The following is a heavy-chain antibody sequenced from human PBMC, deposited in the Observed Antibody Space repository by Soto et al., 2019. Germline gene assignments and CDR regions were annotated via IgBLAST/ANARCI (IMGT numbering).Heavy chain of an antibody. J-gene: IGHJ6*02. CDR3: ARDLYSSSWYFSYYYGMDV. V-gene: IGHV3-7*01. CDR2: IKQDGSEK. Sequence: PGGSVRLSCXASGFTFSSYWMSWVRQAPGKGLEWVANIKQDGSEKYYVDSVKGRFTISRDNAKNSLYLQMNSLRAEDTAVYYCARDLYSSSWYFSYYYGMDVWGQGTTVTVSS. D-gene: IGHD6-13*01. CDR1: GFTFSSYW.